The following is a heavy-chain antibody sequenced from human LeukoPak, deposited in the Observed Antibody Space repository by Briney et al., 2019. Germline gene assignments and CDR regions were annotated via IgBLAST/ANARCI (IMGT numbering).Heavy chain of an antibody. Sequence: ASVKVSCKASGYTFTSYGISWVRQAPGQGLEWMGWISAYNGNTNYAQKLQGRVTMTTDTSTRTAYMELRSLRSDDTAVYYCARESSGSYYGYMDVWDKGTTVTVSS. CDR2: ISAYNGNT. D-gene: IGHD1-26*01. J-gene: IGHJ6*03. V-gene: IGHV1-18*01. CDR3: ARESSGSYYGYMDV. CDR1: GYTFTSYG.